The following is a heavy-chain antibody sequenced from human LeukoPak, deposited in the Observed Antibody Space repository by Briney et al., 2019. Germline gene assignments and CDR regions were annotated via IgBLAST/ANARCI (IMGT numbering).Heavy chain of an antibody. CDR1: GFTFSSYA. Sequence: PGGSLRLSCAASGFTFSSYAMSWVRQAPGKGLEWVSAISGSGGSTYYADSVKGRFTISRDNSKNTLYLQMNSLRAEDTAVYYCAKARRYFDWLRLAPDYWGQGTLVTVSS. CDR2: ISGSGGST. V-gene: IGHV3-23*01. D-gene: IGHD3-9*01. CDR3: AKARRYFDWLRLAPDY. J-gene: IGHJ4*02.